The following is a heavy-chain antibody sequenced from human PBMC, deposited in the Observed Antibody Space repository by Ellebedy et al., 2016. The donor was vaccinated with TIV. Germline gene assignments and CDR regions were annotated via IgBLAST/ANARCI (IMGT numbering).Heavy chain of an antibody. Sequence: SGPTLVKPTETLTLTCTVSGFSLINARMGVSWIRQPPGKALEWLAHIFSNDEKSYSTSLKSRLTISKDTSKSQVVLTMTNMDPVDTATYYCARIPQGGFGEFRYGMDVWGQGTTVTVSS. V-gene: IGHV2-26*01. J-gene: IGHJ6*02. D-gene: IGHD3-10*01. CDR1: GFSLINARMG. CDR2: IFSNDEK. CDR3: ARIPQGGFGEFRYGMDV.